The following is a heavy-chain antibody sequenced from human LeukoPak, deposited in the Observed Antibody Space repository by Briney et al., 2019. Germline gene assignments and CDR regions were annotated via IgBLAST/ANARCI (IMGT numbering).Heavy chain of an antibody. CDR1: GGSISGNY. D-gene: IGHD1-26*01. J-gene: IGHJ4*02. Sequence: PSETLSLTCTVSGGSISGNYWTWIRQPAGKGLEWIGRLYTSGSTNYNPSLKSRVTMSVDTSKNQFSLKVSSVTAADTAMYYCARESGGYRPLDYWGQGTLVTVSS. CDR3: ARESGGYRPLDY. V-gene: IGHV4-4*07. CDR2: LYTSGST.